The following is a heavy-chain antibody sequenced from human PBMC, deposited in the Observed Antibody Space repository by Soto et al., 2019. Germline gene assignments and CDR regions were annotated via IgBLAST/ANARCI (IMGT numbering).Heavy chain of an antibody. Sequence: SVKVSCKASGGTFSSYAISWVRQAPGQGLEWMGGIIPIFGTANYAQKFQGRVTITADKSTSTAYMELSSLRSEDTAVYYCARTMTTVTTYYYYYGMDVWGQGTTVTVSS. CDR2: IIPIFGTA. D-gene: IGHD4-4*01. CDR1: GGTFSSYA. V-gene: IGHV1-69*06. J-gene: IGHJ6*02. CDR3: ARTMTTVTTYYYYYGMDV.